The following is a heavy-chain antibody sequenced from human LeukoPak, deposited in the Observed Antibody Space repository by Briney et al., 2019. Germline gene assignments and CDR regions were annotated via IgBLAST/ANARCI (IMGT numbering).Heavy chain of an antibody. CDR2: ISGSGGNT. CDR3: AKYSSPPTYYFDY. D-gene: IGHD5-18*01. V-gene: IGHV3-23*01. CDR1: GFTFSGYA. J-gene: IGHJ4*02. Sequence: GGSLRLSCAASGFTFSGYAMSWVRQAPGKGREWVSAISGSGGNTYYADSVKGRFTISRDNSKNTLYLQMNTLRPEDTAIYHCAKYSSPPTYYFDYWGQGTLVTVSS.